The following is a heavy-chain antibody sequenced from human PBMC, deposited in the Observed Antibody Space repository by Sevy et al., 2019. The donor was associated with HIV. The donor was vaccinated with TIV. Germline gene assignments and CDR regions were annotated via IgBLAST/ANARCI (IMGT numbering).Heavy chain of an antibody. CDR3: ARGYCGGGSCTAFDP. Sequence: IRAGGSLRLSCAASGFSISNNYTAWVRQAPGKGLEWVSVMYSGGSPYYAVSVKGRFALSRDMSKNTVYLQMNSLRAEDTAVYYCARGYCGGGSCTAFDPWGQGTLVTVSS. J-gene: IGHJ5*02. D-gene: IGHD2-15*01. V-gene: IGHV3-53*01. CDR2: MYSGGSP. CDR1: GFSISNNY.